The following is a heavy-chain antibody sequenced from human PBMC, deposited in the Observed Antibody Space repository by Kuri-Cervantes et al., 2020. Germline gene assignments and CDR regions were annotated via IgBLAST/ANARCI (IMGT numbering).Heavy chain of an antibody. V-gene: IGHV4-38-2*01. J-gene: IGHJ3*02. D-gene: IGHD3-3*01. CDR3: ARSFSTGHITRRDAFDI. Sequence: SETLSLTCAVSGYSISSGYYWGWIRQPPGKGLEWIGSIYHSGSTYYNPSLKSRVTISVDTSKNQFSLKLSSVTAADTAVYYCARSFSTGHITRRDAFDIWGQGTMVTVSS. CDR1: GYSISSGYY. CDR2: IYHSGST.